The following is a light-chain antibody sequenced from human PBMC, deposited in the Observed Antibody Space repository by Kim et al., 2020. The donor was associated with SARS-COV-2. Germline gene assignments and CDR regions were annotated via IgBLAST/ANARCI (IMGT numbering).Light chain of an antibody. J-gene: IGKJ5*01. CDR2: KTS. V-gene: IGKV1-5*03. Sequence: DIQMTQSTSTLSASVGDRVTITCRASQSFSSWLAWYQQKPGKVPKLLIYKTSILESGVPSRFSGSGSGTEFTLTISSLQPDDFATYYCQQNNNFPITFGQGTRLEIK. CDR1: QSFSSW. CDR3: QQNNNFPIT.